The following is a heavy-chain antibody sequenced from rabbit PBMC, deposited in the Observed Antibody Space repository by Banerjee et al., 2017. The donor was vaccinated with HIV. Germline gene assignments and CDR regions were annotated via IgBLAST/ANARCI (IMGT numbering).Heavy chain of an antibody. D-gene: IGHD4-1*01. Sequence: QEQLEESGGDLVKPEGSLTLTCTASGFSLSNRYYMCWVRQAPGKGLEWIACIYGGSSGSTYYASWANGRFTISKTSSTVTLQMTSLTAADTATYFCARDLAGVIGWNFGLWGPGTLVTVS. CDR3: ARDLAGVIGWNFGL. CDR1: GFSLSNRYY. J-gene: IGHJ6*01. V-gene: IGHV1S45*01. CDR2: IYGGSSGST.